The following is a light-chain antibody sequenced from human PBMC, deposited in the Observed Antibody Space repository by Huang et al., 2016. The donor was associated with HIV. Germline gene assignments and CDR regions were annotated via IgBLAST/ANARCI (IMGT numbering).Light chain of an antibody. CDR3: QKYNSAPIT. J-gene: IGKJ5*01. V-gene: IGKV1-27*01. CDR1: QDIDNY. Sequence: DIQMTQSPSSLSASVGDSVTITCRASQDIDNYLVWYQQKPGKVTKLLIFAASALKSGVPPRFSGSGSETHFSLNISSLQPEDVATYYCQKYNSAPITFGQGTRLEI. CDR2: AAS.